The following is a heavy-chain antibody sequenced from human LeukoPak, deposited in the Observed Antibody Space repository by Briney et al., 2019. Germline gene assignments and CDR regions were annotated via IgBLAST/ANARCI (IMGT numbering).Heavy chain of an antibody. CDR2: IIPIFGTA. J-gene: IGHJ4*02. CDR3: ARDPDLSH. CDR1: GGTFSSYA. V-gene: IGHV1-69*05. Sequence: SVKGSCKASGGTFSSYAISWVRQAPGQGLEWMGGIIPIFGTANYAQKFQGRVTITTDASTSTAYMELSSLRSEDPAVYYCARDPDLSHWGQGTLVTVSS.